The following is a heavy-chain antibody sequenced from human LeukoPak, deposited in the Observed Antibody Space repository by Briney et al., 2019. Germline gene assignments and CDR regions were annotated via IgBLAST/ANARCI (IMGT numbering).Heavy chain of an antibody. CDR2: IYYSGST. CDR1: GGSLTPYY. Sequence: SETLSLTCTVSGGSLTPYYWSWIRQPPGKRLEWIGYIYYSGSTNYNPSFASRVTMSIDTSKNQFSLRLSSMTAADTAVYYCAKYIRDSGTYNFDYWGQGTLVTVSS. CDR3: AKYIRDSGTYNFDY. D-gene: IGHD1-14*01. V-gene: IGHV4-59*01. J-gene: IGHJ4*02.